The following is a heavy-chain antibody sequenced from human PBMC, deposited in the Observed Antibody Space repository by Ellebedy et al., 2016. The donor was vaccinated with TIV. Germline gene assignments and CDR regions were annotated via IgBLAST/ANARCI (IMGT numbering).Heavy chain of an antibody. CDR1: GDSFSNYY. J-gene: IGHJ6*02. D-gene: IGHD3-10*01. CDR3: ARGPGVVVPAGPGGYHYGSGSYLVYYYGIDV. Sequence: SETLSLTCTVYGDSFSNYYLSWIRQPPGKGLEWIGEIYHSGSTNYNPSLKSRVTISVDKSKNQFSLKLSSVTAADTAVYYCARGPGVVVPAGPGGYHYGSGSYLVYYYGIDVWGQGTTVTVSS. CDR2: IYHSGST. V-gene: IGHV4-34*01.